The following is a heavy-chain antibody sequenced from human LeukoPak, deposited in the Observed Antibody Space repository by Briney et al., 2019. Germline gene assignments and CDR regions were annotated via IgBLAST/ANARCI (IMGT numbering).Heavy chain of an antibody. CDR2: IHPGDSDT. V-gene: IGHV5-51*01. CDR1: GYSFTNYW. Sequence: GESLKISCKGFGYSFTNYWIGWVRQMPGKGLEWMGIIHPGDSDTRYSPSFQGQVIISVDKSISTAYLQWSSLKASDTAVYYCTRLPHWYFDLWGRGTLVTVSS. CDR3: TRLPHWYFDL. J-gene: IGHJ2*01.